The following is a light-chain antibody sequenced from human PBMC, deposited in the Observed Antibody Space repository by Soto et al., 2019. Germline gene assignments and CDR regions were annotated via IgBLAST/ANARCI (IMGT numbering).Light chain of an antibody. Sequence: EMLLTQSPGTLSLSPGERATLSCRASLSVRSSYLAWYQQRPGQPPRLLMDGATRATGIPDRFSGSGSGTDFTLTISSLEPEDFAVYYCQQYGSSPITFGQGTRLEIK. J-gene: IGKJ5*01. CDR1: LSVRSSY. CDR2: GA. V-gene: IGKV3-20*01. CDR3: QQYGSSPIT.